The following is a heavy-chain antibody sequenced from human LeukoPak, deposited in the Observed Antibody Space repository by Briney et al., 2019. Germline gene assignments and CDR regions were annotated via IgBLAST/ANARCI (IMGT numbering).Heavy chain of an antibody. V-gene: IGHV4-59*01. D-gene: IGHD3-10*01. CDR1: GGSISSYY. CDR3: ARGGMVPTNYYYYYAMDV. J-gene: IGHJ6*02. CDR2: IYYSGST. Sequence: SETLSLTCTVSGGSISSYYWSWIRQSPGKGLEWIWYIYYSGSTNYNPSLKSLVTISVDTSKNQFSLKLSSVTAADTAVYYCARGGMVPTNYYYYYAMDVWGQGTTVTVSS.